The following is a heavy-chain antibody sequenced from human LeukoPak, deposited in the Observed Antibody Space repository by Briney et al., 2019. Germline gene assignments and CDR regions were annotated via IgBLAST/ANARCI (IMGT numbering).Heavy chain of an antibody. CDR3: ARTAYSDYSLGF. D-gene: IGHD5-12*01. Sequence: GGSLRLSCVGSGFTFSSYGMHWVRQAPGKGLEWVAVILHDGSNKNYADSVKGRFTISRDNAKNTLYLQMNSLRAEDTAVYYCARTAYSDYSLGFWGQGTLVTVSS. CDR2: ILHDGSNK. CDR1: GFTFSSYG. J-gene: IGHJ4*02. V-gene: IGHV3-33*08.